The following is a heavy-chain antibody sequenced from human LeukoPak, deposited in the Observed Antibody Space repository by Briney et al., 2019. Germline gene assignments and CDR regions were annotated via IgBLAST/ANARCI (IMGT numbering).Heavy chain of an antibody. J-gene: IGHJ4*02. D-gene: IGHD2-8*01. CDR3: ATTRGDTHMNMLFDY. V-gene: IGHV3-23*01. CDR1: GLTFSSYA. Sequence: GGSLRLSCEASGLTFSSYAMNWVRQAPGKGLEWVSVISGSGAITYYADSVKGRFTITRDNSRNTLYLQMNSLRAEDTAVYHCATTRGDTHMNMLFDYWGQGTLVTVSS. CDR2: ISGSGAIT.